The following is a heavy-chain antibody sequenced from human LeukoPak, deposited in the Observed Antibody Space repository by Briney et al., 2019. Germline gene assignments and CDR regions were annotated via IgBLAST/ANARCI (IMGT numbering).Heavy chain of an antibody. D-gene: IGHD6-19*01. Sequence: SETLSLTCTVSGGSISSYYWSWIRQPPGKELEWIGYIYYSGSTNYNPSLKSRVTISVDTSKNQFSLKLSSVTAADTAVYYCARHVSAYSSGLPYYMDVWGKGTTVTVSS. CDR2: IYYSGST. CDR3: ARHVSAYSSGLPYYMDV. CDR1: GGSISSYY. V-gene: IGHV4-59*08. J-gene: IGHJ6*03.